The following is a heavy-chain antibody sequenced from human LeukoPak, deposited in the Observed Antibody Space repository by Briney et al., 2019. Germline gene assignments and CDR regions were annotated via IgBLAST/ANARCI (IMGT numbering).Heavy chain of an antibody. J-gene: IGHJ6*03. Sequence: SETLSLTCTVSGGSISSGGYYWSWIRQHPGKGLEWIGYIYYSGSTYYSPSLKSRVTISVDTSKNQFSLKLSSVTAADTAVYYCARELTTVTEDYYYYYYMDVWGKGTTVTVSS. V-gene: IGHV4-31*03. CDR3: ARELTTVTEDYYYYYYMDV. CDR1: GGSISSGGYY. D-gene: IGHD4-17*01. CDR2: IYYSGST.